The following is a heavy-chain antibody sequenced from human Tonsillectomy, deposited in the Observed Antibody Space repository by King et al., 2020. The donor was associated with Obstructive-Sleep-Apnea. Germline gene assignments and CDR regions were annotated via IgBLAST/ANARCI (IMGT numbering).Heavy chain of an antibody. J-gene: IGHJ4*02. CDR1: GGTFSSYV. CDR3: ASSSDPYSYGTKFDY. D-gene: IGHD5-18*01. Sequence: QLVQSGAEIKRPGSSVKVSCKASGGTFSSYVITWVRQAPGQGLEWLGGIIPVYRTANYAQKFQGRATITADESTRTAYMELSSLRSEDTALYYCASSSDPYSYGTKFDYWGQGTLVTVSS. CDR2: IIPVYRTA. V-gene: IGHV1-69*01.